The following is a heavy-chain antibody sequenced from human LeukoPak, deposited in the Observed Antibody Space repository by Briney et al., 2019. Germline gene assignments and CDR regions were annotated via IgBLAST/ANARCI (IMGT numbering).Heavy chain of an antibody. Sequence: GGSLRLSCAASGFTFSSYAMSWVRQAPGKGLEWVSAISGSGGSTYYADSVKGRFTICRDNSENTLYLQMNSLRAEDTAVYYCALKPGIAVAGRFDYWGQGTLVTVSS. CDR1: GFTFSSYA. J-gene: IGHJ4*02. V-gene: IGHV3-23*01. D-gene: IGHD6-19*01. CDR3: ALKPGIAVAGRFDY. CDR2: ISGSGGST.